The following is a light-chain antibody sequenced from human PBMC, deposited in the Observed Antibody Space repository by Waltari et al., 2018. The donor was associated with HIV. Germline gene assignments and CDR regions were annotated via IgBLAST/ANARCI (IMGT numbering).Light chain of an antibody. CDR2: RNS. V-gene: IGLV1-47*01. CDR3: ATWDDSLSLWV. J-gene: IGLJ3*02. Sequence: QSVLNQPPSASGTPGRRVTISCSGSNSNSRANYVYWYQQFPGAAPKLPIYRNSQRPSGVPDRFSGSKSGTSASLAISGLRSDDEANYYCATWDDSLSLWVFGGGTKLTVL. CDR1: NSNSRANY.